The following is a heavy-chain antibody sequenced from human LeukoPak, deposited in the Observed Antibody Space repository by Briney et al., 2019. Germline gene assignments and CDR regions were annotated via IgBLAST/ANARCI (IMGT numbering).Heavy chain of an antibody. D-gene: IGHD6-13*01. CDR1: GFTFSSYA. Sequence: GESLRLSCAASGFTFSSYAMTWVRQAPGKGLEWVSGISDSSGSTYYADSVEGRFAVSRDNSKNTLYLQMNSLRPGDTATYYCARGGYPNSKFDYWGQGTLVTVSS. CDR3: ARGGYPNSKFDY. V-gene: IGHV3-23*01. CDR2: ISDSSGST. J-gene: IGHJ4*02.